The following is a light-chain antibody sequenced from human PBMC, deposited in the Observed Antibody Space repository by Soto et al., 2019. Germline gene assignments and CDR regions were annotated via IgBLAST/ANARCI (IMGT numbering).Light chain of an antibody. CDR1: SSNIGSNY. CDR2: MNN. Sequence: QSVLTQPPSASGTPGQRVTISCSGSSSNIGSNYVYWYQHLTGTAPKLLIYMNNQRPSGVPDRFSGSKSGTSASLAISGLRSEDEADYYCATWDDSLSNYVFGTGTKLTVL. CDR3: ATWDDSLSNYV. V-gene: IGLV1-47*01. J-gene: IGLJ1*01.